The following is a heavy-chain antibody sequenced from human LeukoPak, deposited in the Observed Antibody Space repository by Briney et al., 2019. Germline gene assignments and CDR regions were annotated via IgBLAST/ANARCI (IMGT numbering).Heavy chain of an antibody. CDR2: INFDGGGK. V-gene: IGHV3-7*01. D-gene: IGHD6-6*01. Sequence: PGGSLRLSCAAFGFTFSGYWMTWVRQAPGKGLEWVSNINFDGGGKDYVDSVKGRFAISRDNAKNSLSLQMNSLRAEDTAVYYCARAGAARPGYYYYYMDVWGKGTTVTVSS. J-gene: IGHJ6*03. CDR1: GFTFSGYW. CDR3: ARAGAARPGYYYYYMDV.